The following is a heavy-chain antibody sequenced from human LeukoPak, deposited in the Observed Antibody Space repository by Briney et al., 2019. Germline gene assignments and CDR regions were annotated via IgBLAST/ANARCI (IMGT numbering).Heavy chain of an antibody. CDR3: ARDLYSSSWYAGGFDY. D-gene: IGHD6-13*01. CDR2: INPSGGST. V-gene: IGHV1-46*01. CDR1: GYTFTSYY. Sequence: ASVQVSCQASGYTFTSYYMHWVRQAPGQGLEWMGIINPSGGSTSYAQKFQGRVTMTRDTSTSTVYMELSSLRSEDTAVYYCARDLYSSSWYAGGFDYWGQGTLVTVSS. J-gene: IGHJ4*02.